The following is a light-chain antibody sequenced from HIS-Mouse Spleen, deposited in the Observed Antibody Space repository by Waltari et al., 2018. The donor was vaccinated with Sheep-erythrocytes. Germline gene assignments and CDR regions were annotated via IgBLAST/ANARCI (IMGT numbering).Light chain of an antibody. CDR1: SSDFGWYNY. CDR2: DVS. J-gene: IGLJ1*01. Sequence: QSALTQPRSVSGSPGQSVTIYCTGTSSDFGWYNYVSWYQQHPGKAPKLMIYDVSKRPSGVHDRFSGSKSGNTASLTISGLQAEDEADYYCCSYAGSYNHVFATGTKVTVL. V-gene: IGLV2-11*02. CDR3: CSYAGSYNHV.